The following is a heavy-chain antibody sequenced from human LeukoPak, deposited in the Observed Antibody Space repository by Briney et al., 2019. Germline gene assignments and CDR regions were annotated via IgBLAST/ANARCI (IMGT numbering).Heavy chain of an antibody. CDR3: AKDTYEVGTTNFDY. V-gene: IGHV3-23*01. D-gene: IGHD1-26*01. J-gene: IGHJ4*02. CDR1: GFTFNNYA. Sequence: PGGSLRLSCAASGFTFNNYATSWVRQAPGKGLEWVSGVSGSGGSKYYADSVKGRFTISRDKSKNTLYLQMNSLRVEDTALYYCAKDTYEVGTTNFDYWGQGTLVTVSS. CDR2: VSGSGGSK.